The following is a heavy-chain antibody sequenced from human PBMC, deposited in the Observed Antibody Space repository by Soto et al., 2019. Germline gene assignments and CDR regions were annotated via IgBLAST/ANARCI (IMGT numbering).Heavy chain of an antibody. CDR1: GGTFSSYT. J-gene: IGHJ4*02. D-gene: IGHD3-22*01. V-gene: IGHV1-69*08. CDR2: IIPILGIA. CDR3: ARDDYESSGPEY. Sequence: QVQLVQSGAEVKKPGSSVKVSCKASGGTFSSYTISWVRQAPGQGLEWMGRIIPILGIANYAQKFQGRVTITADKYTSTAYMELSSLRSEDTAVYYCARDDYESSGPEYWGQGTLVTVSS.